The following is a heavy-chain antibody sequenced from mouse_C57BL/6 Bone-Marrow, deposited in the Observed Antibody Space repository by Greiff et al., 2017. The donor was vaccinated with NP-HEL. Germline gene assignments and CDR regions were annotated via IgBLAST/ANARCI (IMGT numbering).Heavy chain of an antibody. D-gene: IGHD2-2*01. CDR3: ARGVYGYDGYFDV. J-gene: IGHJ1*03. Sequence: VQLQQSGAELARPGASVKLSCKASGYTFTSYGISWVKQRTGPGLEWIGEIYPRSGNTYYNEKFKGKATLTADKSSSTAYMELRSLTSEDSAVDFCARGVYGYDGYFDVWGTGTTVTVSS. V-gene: IGHV1-81*01. CDR1: GYTFTSYG. CDR2: IYPRSGNT.